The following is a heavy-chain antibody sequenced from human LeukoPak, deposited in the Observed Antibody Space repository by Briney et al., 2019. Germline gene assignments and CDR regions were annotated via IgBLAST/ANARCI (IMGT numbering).Heavy chain of an antibody. CDR3: AKGRGSNYNWFDP. J-gene: IGHJ5*02. D-gene: IGHD1-26*01. Sequence: GSLRLSCVASGFTFNNYAMTWVRQAPGKGLEWVAFIRYDGSNKYYADSVKGRFTISRDNSKNTLYLQMNSLRAEDTAVYYCAKGRGSNYNWFDPWGQGTLVTVSS. CDR1: GFTFNNYA. V-gene: IGHV3-30*02. CDR2: IRYDGSNK.